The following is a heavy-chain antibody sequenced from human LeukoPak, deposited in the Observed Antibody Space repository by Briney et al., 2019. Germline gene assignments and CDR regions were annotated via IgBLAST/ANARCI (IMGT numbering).Heavy chain of an antibody. Sequence: GGSLRLSCVASGFTFGKYWMSWVRQAPGKGLEWVSVIYGGGNIYYADSVKGRFTISRDNAKNSLYLQMNSLRDEDTAVYYCARESDGSYGDYWGQGTLVTVSS. CDR3: ARESDGSYGDY. CDR1: GFTFGKYW. D-gene: IGHD1-26*01. V-gene: IGHV3-66*01. CDR2: IYGGGNI. J-gene: IGHJ4*02.